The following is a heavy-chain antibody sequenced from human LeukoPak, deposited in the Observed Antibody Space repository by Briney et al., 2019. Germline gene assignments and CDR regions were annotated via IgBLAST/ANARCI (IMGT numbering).Heavy chain of an antibody. V-gene: IGHV3-53*01. CDR3: ARDDLGPDAFDI. CDR2: IYSGGST. Sequence: GGSLRLSCAASGFTASSNYMSWVRQAPGKGLEWVSVIYSGGSTSYADSVKGRFTISRDNSRNTLYLHMNSLRAEDTAVYYCARDDLGPDAFDIWGQGTMVTVSS. CDR1: GFTASSNY. J-gene: IGHJ3*02.